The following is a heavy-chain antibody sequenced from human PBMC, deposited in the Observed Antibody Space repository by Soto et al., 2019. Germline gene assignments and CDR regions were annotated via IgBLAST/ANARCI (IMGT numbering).Heavy chain of an antibody. J-gene: IGHJ4*02. V-gene: IGHV1-2*02. Sequence: ASVKVSCKASGYTFTGYYMHWVRQAPGQGLEWMGWINPNSGGTNYAQKFQGRVTMTRDTSISTAYMELSRLRSDDTAVYYCAREDLKLRATAMVTRQFDYWGQGTLVTVSS. CDR1: GYTFTGYY. CDR2: INPNSGGT. D-gene: IGHD5-18*01. CDR3: AREDLKLRATAMVTRQFDY.